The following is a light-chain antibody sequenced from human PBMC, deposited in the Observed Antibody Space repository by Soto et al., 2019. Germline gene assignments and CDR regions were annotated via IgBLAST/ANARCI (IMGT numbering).Light chain of an antibody. J-gene: IGLJ2*01. Sequence: QSVLTQPPSASGTPGQSVTISCSGSTSNIGSNPVNWYQYLPGAAPKLLIHSNNQRPSGVPARISGSKSGTSASLAISGLQSDDETDYYCSAWDDSLSAVLFGGGTKLTVL. CDR3: SAWDDSLSAVL. CDR1: TSNIGSNP. V-gene: IGLV1-44*01. CDR2: SNN.